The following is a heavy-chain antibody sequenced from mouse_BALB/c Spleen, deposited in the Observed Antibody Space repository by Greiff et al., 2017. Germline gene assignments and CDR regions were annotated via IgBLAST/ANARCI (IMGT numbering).Heavy chain of an antibody. Sequence: QVQLQQSGAELVRPGTSVRVSCKASGYAFTNYLIEWVKQRPGQGLEWIGVINPGSGGTNYNEKFKGKATLIADKSSSTAYMQLSSLTSDDSAVYFGAREGDYRYDVGAWFAYWGQGTLVTVSA. V-gene: IGHV1-54*03. CDR3: AREGDYRYDVGAWFAY. D-gene: IGHD2-14*01. CDR1: GYAFTNYL. J-gene: IGHJ3*01. CDR2: INPGSGGT.